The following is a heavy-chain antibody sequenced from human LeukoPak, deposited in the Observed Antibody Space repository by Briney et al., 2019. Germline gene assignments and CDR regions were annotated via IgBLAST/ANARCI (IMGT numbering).Heavy chain of an antibody. CDR3: VRGRRAATILGGLDY. Sequence: GASVKVSCKASGYTFINYGISWVRQAPGQGLEWMGWISAYTGNTNYAQKFQGRVTMTTDTSASTAYMELGSLRSDDTAVFYCVRGRRAATILGGLDYWGQGTLVIVSS. J-gene: IGHJ4*02. CDR2: ISAYTGNT. CDR1: GYTFINYG. D-gene: IGHD5-12*01. V-gene: IGHV1-18*01.